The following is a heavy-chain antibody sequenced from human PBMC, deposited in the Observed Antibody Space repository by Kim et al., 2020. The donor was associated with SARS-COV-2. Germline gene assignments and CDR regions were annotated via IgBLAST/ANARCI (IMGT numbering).Heavy chain of an antibody. Sequence: GGSLRLSCAASGFTFNDYYMTWIRQAPGKGLEWISYISSSSSYTKYADSVKGRFTISRDNAKNSLYLQMNSLRAEDTAVYYCARVASGSTAWYYFDYWV. CDR1: GFTFNDYY. J-gene: IGHJ4*01. CDR2: ISSSSSYT. V-gene: IGHV3-11*03. CDR3: ARVASGSTAWYYFDY. D-gene: IGHD6-19*01.